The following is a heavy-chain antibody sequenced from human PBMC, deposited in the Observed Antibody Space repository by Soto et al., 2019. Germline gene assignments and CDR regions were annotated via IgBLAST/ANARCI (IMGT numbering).Heavy chain of an antibody. Sequence: PSETLSLTCVVSGYSLTSGCHWGWIRQPPGKGLEWIGTIYHSGTTYYNPSLMSRVTMSVDTSKNQFSLKVTSATAADTAVYFCVRVYGRSSCFFDSWGQGTLVTVSS. CDR1: GYSLTSGCH. J-gene: IGHJ4*02. V-gene: IGHV4-38-2*01. CDR2: IYHSGTT. D-gene: IGHD6-6*01. CDR3: VRVYGRSSCFFDS.